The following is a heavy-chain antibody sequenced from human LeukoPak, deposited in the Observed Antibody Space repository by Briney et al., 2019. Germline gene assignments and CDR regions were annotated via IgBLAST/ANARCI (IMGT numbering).Heavy chain of an antibody. Sequence: SETLSLTCAVYGGSFSGYYWSWVRQPPGKGLEWVGEINHSGSTTYNPSLKSRVTISVDTSKNQFSLKLSSVTAADTAVYYCARGVAYYYGSGSYFRPKEEYYYYMDVWGKGTTVTVSS. CDR3: ARGVAYYYGSGSYFRPKEEYYYYMDV. J-gene: IGHJ6*03. CDR1: GGSFSGYY. CDR2: INHSGST. D-gene: IGHD3-10*01. V-gene: IGHV4-34*01.